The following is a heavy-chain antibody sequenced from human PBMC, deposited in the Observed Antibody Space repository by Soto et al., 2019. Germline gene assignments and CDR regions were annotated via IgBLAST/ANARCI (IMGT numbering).Heavy chain of an antibody. D-gene: IGHD3-3*01. CDR1: GFTFSNYG. Sequence: PGGSLRLSCTASGFTFSNYGMHWVRQAPGKGLKWVAVISYDGSNKYYADSVKGRFTISRDNSKNTLYLQMNSLRAEDTAIYYCATRITVFGLLIPPFDPWGQGTQVTVSS. J-gene: IGHJ5*02. V-gene: IGHV3-30-3*01. CDR3: ATRITVFGLLIPPFDP. CDR2: ISYDGSNK.